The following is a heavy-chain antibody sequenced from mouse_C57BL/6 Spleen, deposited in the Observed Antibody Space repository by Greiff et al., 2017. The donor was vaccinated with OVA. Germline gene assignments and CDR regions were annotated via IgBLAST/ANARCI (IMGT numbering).Heavy chain of an antibody. D-gene: IGHD2-1*01. J-gene: IGHJ4*01. CDR2: IDPETGGT. CDR3: TRRGNYGYAMDY. V-gene: IGHV1-15*01. CDR1: GYTFTDYE. Sequence: QVTLKESGAELVRPGASVTLSCKASGYTFTDYEMHWVKQTPVHGLEWIGAIDPETGGTAYNQKFKGKAILTADKSSSTAYMELRSLTSEDSAVYYCTRRGNYGYAMDYWGQGTSVTVSS.